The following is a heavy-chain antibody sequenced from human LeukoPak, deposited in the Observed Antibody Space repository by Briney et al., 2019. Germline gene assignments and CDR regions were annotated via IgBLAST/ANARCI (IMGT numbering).Heavy chain of an antibody. V-gene: IGHV1-8*01. CDR1: GYTFTSYD. J-gene: IGHJ4*02. CDR2: MNPNSGNT. Sequence: ASVKVSCKASGYTFTSYDINWVRQATGQGLEWMGWMNPNSGNTGYAQKFQDRVTMTRNTSISTAYMELSSLRSEDTAVYYCARGQDCSGGSYYSSIDYWGQGTLVTVSS. CDR3: ARGQDCSGGSYYSSIDY. D-gene: IGHD2-15*01.